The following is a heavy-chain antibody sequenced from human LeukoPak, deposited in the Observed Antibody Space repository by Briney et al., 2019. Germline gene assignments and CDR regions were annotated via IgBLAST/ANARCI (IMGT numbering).Heavy chain of an antibody. D-gene: IGHD3-22*01. V-gene: IGHV3-23*01. J-gene: IGHJ4*02. CDR3: AKEVGIYYDTTGLFDC. Sequence: GGSLRLSCAASGFTFSSYAMGWVRQAPGKGLEWVSAISGSGANTYYVDSVKGRVTISRDNSKNTLYLQMNSLRAEDTAVYYCAKEVGIYYDTTGLFDCWGQGTRVTVSS. CDR1: GFTFSSYA. CDR2: ISGSGANT.